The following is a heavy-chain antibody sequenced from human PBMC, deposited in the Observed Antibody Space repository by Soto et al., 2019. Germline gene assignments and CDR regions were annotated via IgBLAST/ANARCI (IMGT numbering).Heavy chain of an antibody. J-gene: IGHJ5*02. CDR2: IIPIFGTA. Sequence: SVKVSCKASGGTFSSYAISWVRQAPGQGLEWMGGIIPIFGTANYAQKFQGRVTITADESTSTAYMELSSLRSEDTAVYYCARDIVVLPDDMGWLDLWGQGTLAPVSS. CDR3: ARDIVVLPDDMGWLDL. V-gene: IGHV1-69*13. D-gene: IGHD2-2*01. CDR1: GGTFSSYA.